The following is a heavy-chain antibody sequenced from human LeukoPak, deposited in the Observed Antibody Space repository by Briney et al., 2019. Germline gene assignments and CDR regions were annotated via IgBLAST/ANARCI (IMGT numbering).Heavy chain of an antibody. V-gene: IGHV1-2*02. CDR2: INPNSDVT. J-gene: IGHJ4*02. CDR1: GYTFTGYY. Sequence: EASVKVSCKASGYTFTGYYMHWVRQAPGQGLEWMGWINPNSDVTKYAQKFQDRVTMTRDTSIRTAYMELSSLRSDDTAVYYCARDVSSASYFDTSGYYGKYWGQGTLVTVPS. D-gene: IGHD3-22*01. CDR3: ARDVSSASYFDTSGYYGKY.